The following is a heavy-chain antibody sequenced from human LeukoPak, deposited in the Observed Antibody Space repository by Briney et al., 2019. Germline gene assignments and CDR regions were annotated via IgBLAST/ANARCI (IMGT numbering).Heavy chain of an antibody. V-gene: IGHV3-48*03. Sequence: GGSLRLSCAASGFTFSSYEMNWVRQAPGKGLEWVSYISSSGSTIYYADSVKGRFTISRDNAKNSLYLQMNSLRAEDTAVYYCARVVIAAAGPPYYWGQGTLVTVS. CDR1: GFTFSSYE. J-gene: IGHJ4*02. CDR2: ISSSGSTI. CDR3: ARVVIAAAGPPYY. D-gene: IGHD6-13*01.